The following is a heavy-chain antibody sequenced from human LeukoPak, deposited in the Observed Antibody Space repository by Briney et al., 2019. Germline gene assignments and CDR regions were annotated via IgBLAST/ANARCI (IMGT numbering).Heavy chain of an antibody. D-gene: IGHD3-9*01. CDR2: ISYDGSNK. CDR3: AKDRRYFDWLSDFDY. V-gene: IGHV3-30*18. CDR1: GFTFSSYG. Sequence: GRSLRLSCAASGFTFSSYGMHWVRQAPGEGLEWVAVISYDGSNKYYADSVKGRFTISRDNSKSTLYLQMNSLRAEDTAVYYCAKDRRYFDWLSDFDYWGQGTLVTVSS. J-gene: IGHJ4*02.